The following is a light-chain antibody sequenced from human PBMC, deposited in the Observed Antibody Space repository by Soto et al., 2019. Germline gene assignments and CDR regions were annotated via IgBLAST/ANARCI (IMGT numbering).Light chain of an antibody. Sequence: DIQMTQSPSSLAAAVGDRVTIICRASQDISNHLAWYQQKPGKVPKLLIYAAFALHSGVPSRFSGSGSGTDFTLTISSLQPEDVATYYCQKYNSAPLTFGPGTKVEIK. CDR2: AAF. V-gene: IGKV1-27*01. J-gene: IGKJ3*01. CDR1: QDISNH. CDR3: QKYNSAPLT.